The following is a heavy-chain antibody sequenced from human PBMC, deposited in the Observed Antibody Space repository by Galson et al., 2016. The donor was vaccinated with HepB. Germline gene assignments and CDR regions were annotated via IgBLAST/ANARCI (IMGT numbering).Heavy chain of an antibody. CDR2: IYHSGST. J-gene: IGHJ3*02. V-gene: IGHV4-4*02. Sequence: SETLSLTCAVSGDSISSSYWWSWVRQPPGKGLEWIGEIYHSGSTNYNPSLKSRVTISVDKSKNQFSLKLSSVTAADTAVYYCASYLVQSWAGSDAFDTWGLGTMVTVSS. CDR3: ASYLVQSWAGSDAFDT. CDR1: GDSISSSYW. D-gene: IGHD6-13*01.